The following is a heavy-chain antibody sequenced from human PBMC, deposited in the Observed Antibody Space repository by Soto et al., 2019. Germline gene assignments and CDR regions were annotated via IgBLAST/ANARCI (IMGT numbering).Heavy chain of an antibody. CDR3: AKDLYSSDWYNYFDP. Sequence: QVQLVESGGGVVQPGRSLRLSCAASGFSFSTTGMHWFRQPPGKGLEWVAMISHDGGAKYYADSVKGRFTISREDSKNTLYLQLNSLRPEDTAVYYCAKDLYSSDWYNYFDPWGQGTLVTVSS. CDR1: GFSFSTTG. D-gene: IGHD6-19*01. V-gene: IGHV3-30*18. J-gene: IGHJ5*02. CDR2: ISHDGGAK.